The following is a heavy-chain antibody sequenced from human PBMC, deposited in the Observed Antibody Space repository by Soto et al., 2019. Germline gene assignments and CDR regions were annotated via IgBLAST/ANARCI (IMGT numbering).Heavy chain of an antibody. CDR3: ARESGWEPSFDY. CDR2: ISDDGSKK. V-gene: IGHV3-30*03. CDR1: GFTFSNYG. D-gene: IGHD1-26*01. J-gene: IGHJ4*02. Sequence: QVQLVESGGGVVQPGRSLRLSCAASGFTFSNYGMHWVRQAPGQGLEWVAVISDDGSKKYYVDSVKGRFTISRDNSKNTLYLQMNSLRAEDTAVYYCARESGWEPSFDYWGQGTLVTVSS.